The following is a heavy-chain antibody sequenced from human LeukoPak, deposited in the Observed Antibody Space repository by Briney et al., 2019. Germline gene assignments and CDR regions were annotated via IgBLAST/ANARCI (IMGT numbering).Heavy chain of an antibody. D-gene: IGHD6-13*01. CDR3: ATDRRQLGFDY. CDR2: IYSGGST. Sequence: GGSLRLSCEASGVTVSDNYMSWVRQAPGKGLEWVSLIYSGGSTYYADSVKGRFTISRDNSKNTLYLQMNRLRAEDTAVYYCATDRRQLGFDYWGQGTLVTVSS. V-gene: IGHV3-53*01. J-gene: IGHJ4*02. CDR1: GVTVSDNY.